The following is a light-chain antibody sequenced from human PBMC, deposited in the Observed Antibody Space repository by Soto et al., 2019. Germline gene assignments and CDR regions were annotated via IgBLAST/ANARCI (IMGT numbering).Light chain of an antibody. J-gene: IGLJ1*01. V-gene: IGLV2-11*01. CDR1: SSDVGGYNY. CDR3: CSYAGSYTPLYV. CDR2: DVS. Sequence: QSVLTQPRTVSGSPGQAVTISCPGTSSDVGGYNYVSWYQQHPGKAPKLMIYDVSKRPSGVPDRFSGSKSGNTASLTISGLQAEDEADYYCCSYAGSYTPLYVFGTGTKVTVL.